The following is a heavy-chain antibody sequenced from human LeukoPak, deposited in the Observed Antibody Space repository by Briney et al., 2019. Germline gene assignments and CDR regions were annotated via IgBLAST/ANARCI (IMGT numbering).Heavy chain of an antibody. V-gene: IGHV3-74*03. CDR2: IHSNGVST. Sequence: GSLRLSCAASGFSFSTSWMHLVRQAPGKGLMWVSRIHSNGVSTTYADSVKGRFTISRDNAKNTLYLQMNNLRAEDTAVYYCARDHYYVPDYWGQGTLVTVSS. J-gene: IGHJ4*02. CDR1: GFSFSTSW. D-gene: IGHD3-10*02. CDR3: ARDHYYVPDY.